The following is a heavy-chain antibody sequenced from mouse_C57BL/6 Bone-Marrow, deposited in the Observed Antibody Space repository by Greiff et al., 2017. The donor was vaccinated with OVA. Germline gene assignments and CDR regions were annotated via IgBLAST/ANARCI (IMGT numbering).Heavy chain of an antibody. V-gene: IGHV1-18*01. CDR1: GYTFTDYN. J-gene: IGHJ3*01. CDR3: ARSRRWFPWFAY. Sequence: EVKLMESGPELVKPGASVKIPCKASGYTFTDYNMDWVKQSHGKSLEWIGDINPNNGGTIYNQKFKGKATLTVDKSSSTAYMELRSLTSEDTAVYYCARSRRWFPWFAYWGQGTLVTVSA. CDR2: INPNNGGT. D-gene: IGHD2-3*01.